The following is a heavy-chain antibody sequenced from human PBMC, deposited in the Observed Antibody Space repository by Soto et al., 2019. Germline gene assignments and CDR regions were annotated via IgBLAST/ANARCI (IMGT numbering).Heavy chain of an antibody. V-gene: IGHV1-18*01. D-gene: IGHD6-19*01. CDR3: ARDSYRSGWYPYYYYYGMDV. Sequence: QVQLVQSGAEVKKPGASVKVSCKASGYTFTSSGISWVRQAPGQVLEWMGWISAYNGNTNYAQKLQGRVTMTTDTYTSTAYMELRSLRSDDTAVYYCARDSYRSGWYPYYYYYGMDVWGQGTTVTVSS. J-gene: IGHJ6*02. CDR1: GYTFTSSG. CDR2: ISAYNGNT.